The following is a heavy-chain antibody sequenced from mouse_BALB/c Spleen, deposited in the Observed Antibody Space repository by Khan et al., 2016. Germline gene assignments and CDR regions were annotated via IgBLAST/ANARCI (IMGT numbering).Heavy chain of an antibody. V-gene: IGHV1-9*01. Sequence: QVQLQQSGAELMKPGASVKISCKATGYTFSSYWIEWVKQRPGHGLEWIGEILPRSGSTNYNENFKGKATFTADTSSNTAYMQLSSLTSEDSAVYYCGRFNYDRDYFDYWGQGTTLTVSS. CDR1: GYTFSSYW. J-gene: IGHJ2*01. CDR3: GRFNYDRDYFDY. D-gene: IGHD2-4*01. CDR2: ILPRSGST.